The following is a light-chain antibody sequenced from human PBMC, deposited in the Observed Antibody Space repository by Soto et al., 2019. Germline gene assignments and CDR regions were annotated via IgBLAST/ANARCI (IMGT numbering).Light chain of an antibody. CDR1: SGSVSTNNY. Sequence: QTVVTQEPSFSVSPGATVTLTCGLSSGSVSTNNYPSWYQQTPGQAPRTLIHTTDSRSSGVPDRLSGSILGNKAALTITGAQAEDESDYFCVLYMGGGIWVSGGGTKVTVL. J-gene: IGLJ2*01. CDR3: VLYMGGGIWV. CDR2: TTD. V-gene: IGLV8-61*01.